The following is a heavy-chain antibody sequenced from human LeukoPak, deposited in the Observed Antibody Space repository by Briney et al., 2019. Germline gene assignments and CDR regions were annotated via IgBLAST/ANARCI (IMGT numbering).Heavy chain of an antibody. CDR3: ARGRAARTYYYYYMDV. CDR1: GYTFTSYD. V-gene: IGHV1-8*01. D-gene: IGHD6-6*01. Sequence: ASVKVSCKASGYTFTSYDIDWVRQATGQGLEWMGWMNPNSGNTGYAQKFQGRVTMTRNTSISTAYMEPSSLRSEDTAVYYCARGRAARTYYYYYMDVWGKGTTVTVSS. CDR2: MNPNSGNT. J-gene: IGHJ6*03.